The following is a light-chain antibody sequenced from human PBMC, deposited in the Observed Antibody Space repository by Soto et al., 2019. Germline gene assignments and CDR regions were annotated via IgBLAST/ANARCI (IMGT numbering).Light chain of an antibody. CDR1: SSDVGSYDL. Sequence: QSVLTQPASVSGSPGQSITISCTGTSSDVGSYDLVSWYQQHPGKAPKLMIYEVNNRPSGVSTRFSGSKSGNTASLTISGLQAEDEADYYCCSYTSTASRLFGGGTKVTVL. CDR2: EVN. V-gene: IGLV2-14*02. J-gene: IGLJ2*01. CDR3: CSYTSTASRL.